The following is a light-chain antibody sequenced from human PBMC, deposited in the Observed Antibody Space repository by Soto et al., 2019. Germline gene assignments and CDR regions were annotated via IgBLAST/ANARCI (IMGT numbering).Light chain of an antibody. CDR2: EVS. CDR1: SSDVGGYNY. CDR3: NSFTSTSTPYV. Sequence: QSVLTQPASVSGSPGQSITISCTGTSSDVGGYNYVSWFQQHPGKAPKLIIYEVSNRPSGVSNRFSGSKSGNTASLTISGLQAEDEADYYCNSFTSTSTPYVFGTGTKLTVL. V-gene: IGLV2-14*01. J-gene: IGLJ1*01.